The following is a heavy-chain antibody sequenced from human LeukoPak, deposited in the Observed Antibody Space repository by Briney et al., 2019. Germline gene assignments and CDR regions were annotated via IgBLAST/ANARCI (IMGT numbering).Heavy chain of an antibody. J-gene: IGHJ5*02. D-gene: IGHD5-18*01. CDR2: IHYSERT. CDR1: GDSISLFY. Sequence: SETLSLTCIVSGDSISLFYWSWIRQPPGKGLEWIGYIHYSERTNYNPSLKSRVTMSLDTSKNHFSLKLRSVTAADTAVYYCARVSPDTATDYGWFDPWGQGSLVTVSS. CDR3: ARVSPDTATDYGWFDP. V-gene: IGHV4-59*01.